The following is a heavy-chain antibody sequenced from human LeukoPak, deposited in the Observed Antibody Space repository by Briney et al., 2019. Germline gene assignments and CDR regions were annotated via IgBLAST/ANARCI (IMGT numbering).Heavy chain of an antibody. CDR2: VYSGGST. V-gene: IGHV3-53*01. CDR1: GFTVSSNY. D-gene: IGHD6-19*01. J-gene: IGHJ4*02. Sequence: GGSLRLSCAASGFTVSSNYMSWVRQAPGKGLEWVSVVYSGGSTYYADSVKGRFTISRDNSKNTLYLQMNSLRAEDTAVYYCARSLTGYSSGFRYWGQGTLVTVSS. CDR3: ARSLTGYSSGFRY.